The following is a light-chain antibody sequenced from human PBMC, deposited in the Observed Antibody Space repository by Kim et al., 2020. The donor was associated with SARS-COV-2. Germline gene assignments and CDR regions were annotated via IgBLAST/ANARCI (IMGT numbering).Light chain of an antibody. CDR1: KLGDKY. V-gene: IGLV3-1*01. Sequence: VSPGQTASITCSGSKLGDKYAYWYQKKPGQSPVLVIYQHTKRPSGISQRFSGSSSGNTATLTISRAQTIDEADYYCQAWDSSTAVFGGGTQLTVL. CDR3: QAWDSSTAV. J-gene: IGLJ3*02. CDR2: QHT.